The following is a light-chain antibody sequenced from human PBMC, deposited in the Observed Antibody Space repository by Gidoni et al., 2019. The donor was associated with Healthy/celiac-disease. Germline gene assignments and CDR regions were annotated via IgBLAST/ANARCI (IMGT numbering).Light chain of an antibody. Sequence: SPAMTQYPAVSVALGQTVRITCQGDSLRSYYASWYQQKPEQDPVLVIYGKNNRPSGIPDRFSGSSSGNTASLTITGAQAEDEADYYCNSRDSSGNHVVFGGGTKLTVL. V-gene: IGLV3-19*01. CDR1: SLRSYY. J-gene: IGLJ2*01. CDR2: GKN. CDR3: NSRDSSGNHVV.